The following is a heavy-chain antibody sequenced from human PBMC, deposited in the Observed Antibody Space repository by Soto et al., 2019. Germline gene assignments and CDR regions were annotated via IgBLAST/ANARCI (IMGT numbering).Heavy chain of an antibody. Sequence: ESLKISCKGSGYTFTDYWIGWVRQLPGKGLEWMGIIYPGDSDTRYSPSFQGPVTSTAAKSPSTADLQWKTLKASDTAMYYCARNIRNFRYDYYAMDVWGHWTTVTVAS. J-gene: IGHJ6*02. CDR3: ARNIRNFRYDYYAMDV. CDR2: IYPGDSDT. V-gene: IGHV5-51*01. CDR1: GYTFTDYW.